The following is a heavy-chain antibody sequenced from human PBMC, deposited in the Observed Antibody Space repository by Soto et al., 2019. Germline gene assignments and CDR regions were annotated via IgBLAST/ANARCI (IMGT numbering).Heavy chain of an antibody. CDR3: AVESIAPMSTGGPADF. CDR2: VFPFLGTT. D-gene: IGHD2-8*02. J-gene: IGHJ4*02. Sequence: QVQLVQSGTEAKKPGSSVKVSCKASGDTFRNYAIGWVRQARGQGLEWMGNVFPFLGTTNYAQRFRGRVTISADESTSTAYVELNSLRSDDTAVYYCAVESIAPMSTGGPADFWGQGTLVTVSS. V-gene: IGHV1-69*11. CDR1: GDTFRNYA.